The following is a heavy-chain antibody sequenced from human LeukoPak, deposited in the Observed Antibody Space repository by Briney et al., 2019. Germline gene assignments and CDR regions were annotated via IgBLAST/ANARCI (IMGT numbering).Heavy chain of an antibody. V-gene: IGHV3-66*01. CDR1: GFTVSSNY. CDR3: AMFIAAADTA. CDR2: IYSGGTT. Sequence: GGSLRLSCAASGFTVSSNYMSWVRQAPGKGLEWVSVIYSGGTTYYADSVKGRLTISRDNSNNTLYLQMNSLRAEDTAVYYCAMFIAAADTAWGQGTLVTVSS. J-gene: IGHJ5*02. D-gene: IGHD6-13*01.